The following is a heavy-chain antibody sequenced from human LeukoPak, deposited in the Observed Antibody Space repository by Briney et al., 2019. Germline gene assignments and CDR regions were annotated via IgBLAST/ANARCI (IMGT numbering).Heavy chain of an antibody. Sequence: GESLKISCKGSGYSFTSYWIGWVRQMPGKGLEWMGIIYPGDSDTRYSPSFQGQVTISADKSISTAYLQWSSLKASDTAMYYCASIAAAGTGGNWFDPWGQGTLVTVSS. V-gene: IGHV5-51*01. D-gene: IGHD6-13*01. CDR1: GYSFTSYW. J-gene: IGHJ5*02. CDR2: IYPGDSDT. CDR3: ASIAAAGTGGNWFDP.